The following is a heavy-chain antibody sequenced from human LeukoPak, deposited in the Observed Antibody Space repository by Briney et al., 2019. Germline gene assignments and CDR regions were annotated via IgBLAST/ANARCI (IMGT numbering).Heavy chain of an antibody. Sequence: PGGSLRLSCAASGFTFSSYEMNWVRQAPGKGLEWVSYISSGTPIHYADSVKGRFTISRDNAKNSLFLQMNSLRAEDTAVYYCAREKTACGGDCYDSWGQGTLVTVS. V-gene: IGHV3-48*03. J-gene: IGHJ4*02. CDR2: ISSGTPI. D-gene: IGHD2-21*01. CDR1: GFTFSSYE. CDR3: AREKTACGGDCYDS.